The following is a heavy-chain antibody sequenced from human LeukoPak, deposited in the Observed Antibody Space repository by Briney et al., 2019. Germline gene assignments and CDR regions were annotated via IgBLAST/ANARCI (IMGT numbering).Heavy chain of an antibody. Sequence: PSETLSLTCAASGYSISSGYYWVWIRQPPGKGLEWLESIYHSGSTYYNPSLKSRVTISVDTFKNQFSLKRSSVTAADTAVYYCARHALWEPLVVGYYFDYWGQGTLVTVSS. J-gene: IGHJ4*02. CDR1: GYSISSGYY. D-gene: IGHD1-26*01. CDR2: IYHSGST. V-gene: IGHV4-38-2*01. CDR3: ARHALWEPLVVGYYFDY.